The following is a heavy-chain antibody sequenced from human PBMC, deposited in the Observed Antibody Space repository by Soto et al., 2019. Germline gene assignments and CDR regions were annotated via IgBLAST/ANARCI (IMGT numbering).Heavy chain of an antibody. CDR1: GDSVSSNSAA. CDR3: ARITLELWTNWFDP. J-gene: IGHJ5*02. D-gene: IGHD1-7*01. CDR2: TYYRSKWYN. V-gene: IGHV6-1*01. Sequence: SPTLSLTCAISGDSVSSNSAAWNWIRQSPSRGLEWLGRTYYRSKWYNDYAVSVKSRITINPDTSKNQFSLQLNSVTPEDTAVYYCARITLELWTNWFDPWGQGTLVTVSS.